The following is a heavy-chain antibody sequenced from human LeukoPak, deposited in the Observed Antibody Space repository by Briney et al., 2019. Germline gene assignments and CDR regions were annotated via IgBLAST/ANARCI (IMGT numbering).Heavy chain of an antibody. CDR2: IKKKTDGATT. V-gene: IGHV3-15*01. CDR1: GFTFSSDA. CDR3: TWSGLKIES. Sequence: GGSLRLSCAASGFTFSSDAMSWVRQAPGKGLEWLGQIKKKTDGATTSYAAPVKGRFTISRDDSKNTLFLQMNSLKTEDTALYYCTWSGLKIESWGQGTLVTVSS. D-gene: IGHD3-3*01. J-gene: IGHJ4*02.